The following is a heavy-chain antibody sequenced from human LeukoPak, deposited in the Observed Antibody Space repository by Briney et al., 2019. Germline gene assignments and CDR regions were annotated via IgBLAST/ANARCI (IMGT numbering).Heavy chain of an antibody. CDR2: IYYSGST. V-gene: IGHV4-59*01. J-gene: IGHJ4*02. CDR1: GGSISSYY. CDR3: ARLRGRGYYFDY. D-gene: IGHD3-10*01. Sequence: PSETLSHTCTVSGGSISSYYWSWIRQPPGKGLEWIGYIYYSGSTNYNPSLKSRVTISVDTSKNQFSLKLSSVTAADTAVYYCARLRGRGYYFDYWGQGTLVTVSS.